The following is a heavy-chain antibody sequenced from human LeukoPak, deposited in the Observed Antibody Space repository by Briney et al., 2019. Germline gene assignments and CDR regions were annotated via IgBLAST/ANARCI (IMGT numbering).Heavy chain of an antibody. CDR2: INTDGSGT. CDR1: GFTFRSSW. D-gene: IGHD4-23*01. J-gene: IGHJ3*02. CDR3: ASFTNSAAFDI. Sequence: GGSLRLSCAASGFTFRSSWMHWVRQAPGKGLVWVSRINTDGSGTIYADSVKGRFTISRDNAKNSLYLQMNSLRVEDTAVYYCASFTNSAAFDIWGQGTMVTVSS. V-gene: IGHV3-74*01.